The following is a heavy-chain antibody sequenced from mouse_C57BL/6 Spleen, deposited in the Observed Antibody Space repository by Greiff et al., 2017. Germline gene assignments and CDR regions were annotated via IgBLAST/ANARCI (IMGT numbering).Heavy chain of an antibody. D-gene: IGHD2-4*01. CDR2: ISSGSSTI. CDR3: ARDYYDYDEGGWFAY. CDR1: GFTFSDYG. V-gene: IGHV5-17*01. J-gene: IGHJ3*01. Sequence: EVKLMESGGGLVKPGGSLKLSCAASGFTFSDYGLNWVRQAPEKGLEWVAYISSGSSTIYYADTVKGRFTISRDNAKNTLFLQMTSLRSEDTARYYCARDYYDYDEGGWFAYWGQGTLVTVSA.